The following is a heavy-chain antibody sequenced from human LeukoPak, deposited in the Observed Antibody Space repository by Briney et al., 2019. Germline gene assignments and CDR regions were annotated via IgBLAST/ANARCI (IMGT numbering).Heavy chain of an antibody. V-gene: IGHV1-18*01. D-gene: IGHD3-10*01. CDR3: ARDRGSGYGSGSYSFDP. CDR1: GYTFTSYG. CDR2: ISAYNGNT. J-gene: IGHJ5*02. Sequence: ASVKVSCKASGYTFTSYGISWVRQAPGQGLEWMGWISAYNGNTNYAQELQGRVTMTSDTSTSTAYMELRSLRSDDTAVYYCARDRGSGYGSGSYSFDPWGQGTLVTVSS.